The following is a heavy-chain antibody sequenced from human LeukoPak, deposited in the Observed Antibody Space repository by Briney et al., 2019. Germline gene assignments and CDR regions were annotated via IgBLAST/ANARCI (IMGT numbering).Heavy chain of an antibody. CDR3: ARDHYGMMVFDY. V-gene: IGHV1-2*02. Sequence: AASVKDSCMASGYTFTGYFMHWVRQAPGQGLEWMGWINPKSGGTNYAQKLQGRVTMTRDTSISTAYMELSRLRSDDTAVYYCARDHYGMMVFDYWGQGTLVTVSS. CDR2: INPKSGGT. D-gene: IGHD3-22*01. CDR1: GYTFTGYF. J-gene: IGHJ4*02.